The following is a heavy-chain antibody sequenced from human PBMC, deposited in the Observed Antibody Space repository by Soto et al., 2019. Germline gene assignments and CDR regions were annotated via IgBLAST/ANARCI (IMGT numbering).Heavy chain of an antibody. CDR1: GGSISSYY. CDR2: IYTRGST. CDR3: AREWWFWELNAFYI. V-gene: IGHV4-4*07. Sequence: QVQLQESGPGLVKPSETLSLTCTVSGGSISSYYWSWIRQPAGKGLEWIGRIYTRGSTNYNPSLKSRVTMSVDTSKNQFSLKLRSVTAADTAVYYCAREWWFWELNAFYIWGQGTMVTVSS. J-gene: IGHJ3*02. D-gene: IGHD3-10*01.